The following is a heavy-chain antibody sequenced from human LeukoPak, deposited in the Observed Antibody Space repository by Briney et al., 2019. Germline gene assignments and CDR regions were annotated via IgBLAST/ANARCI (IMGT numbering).Heavy chain of an antibody. CDR3: ARGFLEWLSPRYLDY. V-gene: IGHV4-30-2*01. D-gene: IGHD3-3*01. CDR2: IYHSGST. CDR1: GGSISSGGYY. J-gene: IGHJ4*02. Sequence: SETLSLTCTVSGGSISSGGYYWSWIRQPPGKGLEWIGYIYHSGSTYYNPSLKSRVTISVDRSKNQFSLKLSSVTAADMAVYYCARGFLEWLSPRYLDYWGQGTLVTVSS.